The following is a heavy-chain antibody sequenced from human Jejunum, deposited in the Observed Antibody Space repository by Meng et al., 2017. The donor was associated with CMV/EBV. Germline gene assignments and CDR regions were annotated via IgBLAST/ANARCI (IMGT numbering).Heavy chain of an antibody. CDR2: FVNNVDT. CDR1: RYTFTSYD. Sequence: QVQVVQSGAEVKKPGAAVKVSRKASRYTFTSYDINWVRQATGQGLEWLGWFVNNVDTYSAQKFQGRVTMTTDTHTSTTFMELRSLRSDDTAVYYCAREKSPGHFDYFGQGILVTVSS. V-gene: IGHV1-18*01. J-gene: IGHJ4*02. CDR3: AREKSPGHFDY.